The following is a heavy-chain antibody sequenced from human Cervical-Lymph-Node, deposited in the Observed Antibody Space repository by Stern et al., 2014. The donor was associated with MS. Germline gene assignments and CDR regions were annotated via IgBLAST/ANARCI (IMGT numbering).Heavy chain of an antibody. CDR3: ARSSTVTPNAFDI. CDR1: GGSISSGDYS. Sequence: VQLLESGSGLVKPSQTLSLTCAVSGGSISSGDYSWSWIRQPPGKGLEWIGYIYHSGSNYYNPSFKSRVTISVDRSKNQFSLKLSSVTAADTAVYYCARSSTVTPNAFDIWGQGTMVTVSS. CDR2: IYHSGSN. V-gene: IGHV4-30-2*01. D-gene: IGHD4-17*01. J-gene: IGHJ3*02.